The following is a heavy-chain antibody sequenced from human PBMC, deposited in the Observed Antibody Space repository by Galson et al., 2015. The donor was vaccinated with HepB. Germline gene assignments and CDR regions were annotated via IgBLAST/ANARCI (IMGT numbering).Heavy chain of an antibody. CDR2: IYPDDSDT. CDR1: GYSFTNYW. V-gene: IGHV5-51*01. CDR3: ARHRKTYDDFWSGYDFDI. Sequence: QSGAEVKKPGESLKISCKGSGYSFTNYWIGWVRQMPGKGLEWMGIIYPDDSDTRYSPSFQGQVTISADKSISTAYLQWSSLKASDTAIYYCARHRKTYDDFWSGYDFDIWGQGTMVTVSS. D-gene: IGHD3-3*01. J-gene: IGHJ3*02.